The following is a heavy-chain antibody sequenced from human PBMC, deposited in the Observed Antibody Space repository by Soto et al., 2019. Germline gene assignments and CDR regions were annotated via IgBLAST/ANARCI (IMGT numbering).Heavy chain of an antibody. CDR2: FDPEDGET. D-gene: IGHD5-12*01. V-gene: IGHV1-24*01. Sequence: GSVKVSCKVSGYTLTGLFMHWVRQAPGKGLEWMGGFDPEDGETIYAQKFQGRVTMTEDTSTDTAYMELSSLRSEDTAVYYCATDRSGYDFFSWFDPWGQGTLVTVSS. CDR1: GYTLTGLF. CDR3: ATDRSGYDFFSWFDP. J-gene: IGHJ5*02.